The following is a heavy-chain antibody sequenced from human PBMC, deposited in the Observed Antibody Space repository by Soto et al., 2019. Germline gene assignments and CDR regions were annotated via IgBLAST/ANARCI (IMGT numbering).Heavy chain of an antibody. CDR1: GGSISSGGYY. J-gene: IGHJ4*02. CDR3: ASTTTGTPRTDY. V-gene: IGHV4-31*03. Sequence: PSETLSLTCTVSGGSISSGGYYWSWIRQHPGKGLEWIGYIYYSGSTYYNPSLKSRVTISVDTSKNQFSLKLSSVTAADTAVYYCASTTTGTPRTDYWGQGTLVTVSS. D-gene: IGHD1-1*01. CDR2: IYYSGST.